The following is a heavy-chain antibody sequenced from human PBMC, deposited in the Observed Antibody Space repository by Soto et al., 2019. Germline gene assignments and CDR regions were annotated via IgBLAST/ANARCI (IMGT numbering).Heavy chain of an antibody. Sequence: PSETLSLTCTVSGGSISSYYWSWIRQPPGKGLQYIGYIYYSDSTNYNPSLKSRVTISVDTSRNQFSLTLNSVTAADTAVYYCARRWGSNFDYWGQGTLVTVSS. CDR3: ARRWGSNFDY. D-gene: IGHD7-27*01. J-gene: IGHJ4*02. CDR2: IYYSDST. CDR1: GGSISSYY. V-gene: IGHV4-59*08.